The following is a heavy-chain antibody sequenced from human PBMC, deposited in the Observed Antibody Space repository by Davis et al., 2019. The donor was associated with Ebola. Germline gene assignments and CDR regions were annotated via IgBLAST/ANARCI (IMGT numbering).Heavy chain of an antibody. CDR3: ASSYGMDV. V-gene: IGHV3-7*01. Sequence: GGSLRLSCAASGFTFSSYWMSWVRQAPGKGLEWVANIKEDGSEKHYVDSVKGQFTISRDNAKNSLYVQMNSLRAEDTAVYYCASSYGMDVWGKGTTVTVSS. J-gene: IGHJ6*04. CDR1: GFTFSSYW. CDR2: IKEDGSEK.